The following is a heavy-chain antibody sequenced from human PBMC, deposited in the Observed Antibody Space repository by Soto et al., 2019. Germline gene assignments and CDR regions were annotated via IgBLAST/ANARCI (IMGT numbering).Heavy chain of an antibody. D-gene: IGHD6-19*01. CDR3: ASGSEHYYYYGMDV. J-gene: IGHJ6*02. CDR2: INSDGSST. CDR1: GFTFSSYC. V-gene: IGHV3-74*01. Sequence: GGSLRLSCSASGFTFSSYCMHWVRQAPGKGLVWVSRINSDGSSTSYADSVKGRFTISRDNAKNTLYLQMNSLRAEDTAVYYCASGSEHYYYYGMDVWGQGTTVTVSS.